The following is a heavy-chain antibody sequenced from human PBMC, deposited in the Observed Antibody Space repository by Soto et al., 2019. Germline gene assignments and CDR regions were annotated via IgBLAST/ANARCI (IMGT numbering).Heavy chain of an antibody. D-gene: IGHD3-10*01. CDR1: GFKFNSYG. J-gene: IGHJ5*02. V-gene: IGHV3-33*01. Sequence: QEQLVQSGGGVVQPGRSLRLPCAASGFKFNSYGMHWVRQAPGKGLEWVAVIRYDGSDTSYGDSVKGRFTISRDNSKNTLHLQMSSLRVDDTAVYYCARDRFGGTEGTNWLDPWGQGSLVTVSS. CDR3: ARDRFGGTEGTNWLDP. CDR2: IRYDGSDT.